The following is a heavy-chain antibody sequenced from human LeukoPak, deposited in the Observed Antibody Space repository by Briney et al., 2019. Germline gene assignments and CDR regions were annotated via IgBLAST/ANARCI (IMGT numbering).Heavy chain of an antibody. CDR2: IYHSGST. CDR3: ASDDILTGFDY. D-gene: IGHD3-9*01. Sequence: SETLSLTCTVSGYSISSGYYWGWIRQPPGKGLEWIGSIYHSGSTYYNPSLKSRVTTSVDTSKNQFSLKLSSVTAADTAVYYCASDDILTGFDYWGQGTLVTVSS. CDR1: GYSISSGYY. J-gene: IGHJ4*02. V-gene: IGHV4-38-2*02.